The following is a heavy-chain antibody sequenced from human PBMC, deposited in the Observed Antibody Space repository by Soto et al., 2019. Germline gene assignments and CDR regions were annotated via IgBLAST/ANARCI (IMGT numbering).Heavy chain of an antibody. Sequence: SETLSLTCTVSGGSISSSSYYWGWIRQPPGKGLEWIGSIYYSGSTYYNPSLKSRVTISVDTSKNQFSLKLSSVTAADTAVYYCARRQGYYYYMDVWGKGTTVTVSS. CDR3: ARRQGYYYYMDV. J-gene: IGHJ6*03. V-gene: IGHV4-39*01. CDR1: GGSISSSSYY. CDR2: IYYSGST.